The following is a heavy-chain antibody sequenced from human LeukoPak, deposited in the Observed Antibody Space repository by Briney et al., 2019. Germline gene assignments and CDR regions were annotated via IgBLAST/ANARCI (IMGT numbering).Heavy chain of an antibody. Sequence: GGSLRLSCAASGFTFSSYSMNWVRQAPGKGLEWVSSISSSSSYIYYADSVKGRFTISRDNAKSSLYLRMNSLRAEDTAVYYCARASSWTPPFDYWGQGTLVTVSS. CDR1: GFTFSSYS. J-gene: IGHJ4*02. D-gene: IGHD6-13*01. CDR3: ARASSWTPPFDY. V-gene: IGHV3-21*01. CDR2: ISSSSSYI.